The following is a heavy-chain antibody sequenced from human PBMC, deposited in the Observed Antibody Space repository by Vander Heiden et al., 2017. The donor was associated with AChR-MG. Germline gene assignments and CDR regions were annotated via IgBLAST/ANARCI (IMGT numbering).Heavy chain of an antibody. J-gene: IGHJ4*02. Sequence: QVQLQESGPGLVKPSETLSLTCTVSGGSVSSGSYYWSWIRQPPGKGLEWIGYIYYSGSTNYNPSLKSRVTISVDTSKNQFSLKLSSVTAADTAVYYCARGRSTSFGYSDSDYWGQGTLVTVSS. CDR2: IYYSGST. CDR3: ARGRSTSFGYSDSDY. V-gene: IGHV4-61*01. CDR1: GGSVSSGSYY. D-gene: IGHD3-3*01.